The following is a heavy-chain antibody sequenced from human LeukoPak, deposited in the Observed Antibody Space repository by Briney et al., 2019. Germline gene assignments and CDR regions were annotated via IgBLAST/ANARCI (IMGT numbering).Heavy chain of an antibody. D-gene: IGHD7-27*01. CDR1: AFTFSKYA. V-gene: IGHV3-23*01. CDR3: AKDGPASWGYFDY. CDR2: ISSSGSST. Sequence: AGGSLSLSCAASAFTFSKYAMNWVRQAPGKGLEWVSTISSSGSSTYYADSVRGRFTISRDNSKNTLYLQMNSLTAEYTAVYYCAKDGPASWGYFDYWGQGALVTVSS. J-gene: IGHJ4*02.